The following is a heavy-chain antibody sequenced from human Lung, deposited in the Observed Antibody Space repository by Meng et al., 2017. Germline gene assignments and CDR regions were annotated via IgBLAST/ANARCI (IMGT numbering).Heavy chain of an antibody. Sequence: EVQLVESGGGLVKPGWSLRVSCAASVFTFSNAWMSWVRQAPGKGLEWVARIKSKTDGGTTDYAAPVKGRFTISRGDSKNTLFLQMNSLKTEDTAVYYCTTEGEVAAGNDYWGQGTLVTVSS. V-gene: IGHV3-15*01. CDR1: VFTFSNAW. J-gene: IGHJ4*02. CDR2: IKSKTDGGTT. D-gene: IGHD6-13*01. CDR3: TTEGEVAAGNDY.